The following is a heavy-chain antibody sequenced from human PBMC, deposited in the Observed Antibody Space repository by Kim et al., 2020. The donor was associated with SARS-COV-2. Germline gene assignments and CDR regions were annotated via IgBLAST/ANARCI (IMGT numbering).Heavy chain of an antibody. CDR3: AKVWGRGGVELMVYATYFFDY. CDR2: ISGSGGST. J-gene: IGHJ4*02. Sequence: GGSLRLSCAASGFTFSSYAMSWVRQAPGKGLEWVSAISGSGGSTYYADSVKGRFTISRDNSKNTLYLQMNSLKAEDTAVYYCAKVWGRGGVELMVYATYFFDYWGQGTLVTVSS. CDR1: GFTFSSYA. D-gene: IGHD2-8*01. V-gene: IGHV3-23*01.